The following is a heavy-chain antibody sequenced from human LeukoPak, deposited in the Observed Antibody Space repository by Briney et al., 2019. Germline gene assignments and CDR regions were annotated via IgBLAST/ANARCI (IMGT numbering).Heavy chain of an antibody. CDR2: IGTAGDS. D-gene: IGHD6-19*01. Sequence: GGSLRLSCAASGFTFSSYVMHWVRQTTGKGLEWVSAIGTAGDSYYPGSVRIRFTNFRENAKISLYIQRTGLRAGDSAVYYCERGAGSGCDYWGQGTLVTVSS. CDR1: GFTFSSYV. V-gene: IGHV3-13*04. CDR3: ERGAGSGCDY. J-gene: IGHJ4*02.